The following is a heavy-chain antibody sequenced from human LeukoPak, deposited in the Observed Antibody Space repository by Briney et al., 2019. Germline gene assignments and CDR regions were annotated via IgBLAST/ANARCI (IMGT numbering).Heavy chain of an antibody. J-gene: IGHJ4*02. CDR2: IYYSGST. V-gene: IGHV4-59*08. CDR1: GGSISSYY. Sequence: PSETLSLTCTVSGGSISSYYWSWIRQPPGKGLEWIGYIYYSGSTNYNPSLKSRVTISVDTSKSQFSLKLSSVTAADTAVYYCARARIAAAVNWGQGTLVTVSS. D-gene: IGHD6-13*01. CDR3: ARARIAAAVN.